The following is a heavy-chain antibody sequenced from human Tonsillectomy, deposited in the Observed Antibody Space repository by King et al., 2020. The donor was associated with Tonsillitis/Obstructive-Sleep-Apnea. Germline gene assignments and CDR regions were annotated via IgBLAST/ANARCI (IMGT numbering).Heavy chain of an antibody. V-gene: IGHV4-59*08. D-gene: IGHD1-1*01. CDR1: GGSISSYY. CDR3: ARRLATGPPENWFDP. J-gene: IGHJ5*02. CDR2: MYHSGST. Sequence: MQLQESGPGLVRPSETLSLICTVSGGSISSYYWSWIRQPPGKGLEWIGCMYHSGSTNYNPSLKSRLTLSTDTSKNQLSLKLSSVTAADTAVYYCARRLATGPPENWFDPWGQGTLVTVSS.